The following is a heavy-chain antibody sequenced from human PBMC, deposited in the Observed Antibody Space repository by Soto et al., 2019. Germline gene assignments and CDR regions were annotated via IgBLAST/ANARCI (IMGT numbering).Heavy chain of an antibody. CDR1: GYTFTSYD. CDR2: MSPNSAST. CDR3: ARGIAAGYDY. V-gene: IGHV1-8*01. Sequence: ASVKVSCKASGYTFTSYDINWVRQATGQGPEWMGWMSPNSASTGYAQNFQGRVTMTRDTSISTAYMELNSLTFEDTAVYYCARGIAAGYDYWGQGTLVTVSS. J-gene: IGHJ4*02. D-gene: IGHD2-15*01.